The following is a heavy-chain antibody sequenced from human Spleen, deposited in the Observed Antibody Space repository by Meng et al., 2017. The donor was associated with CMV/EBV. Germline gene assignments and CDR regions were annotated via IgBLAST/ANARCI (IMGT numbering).Heavy chain of an antibody. D-gene: IGHD1/OR15-1a*01. J-gene: IGHJ6*02. CDR2: IKQDGSEK. V-gene: IGHV3-7*01. CDR3: ARDGITGTYGMDV. CDR1: GFTFSSYW. Sequence: GESLKISCVASGFTFSSYWMSWVRQAPGKGLEWVANIKQDGSEKYYVDSVKGRFTISRDNAKNSLYLQMNSLRAEDTAVYYCARDGITGTYGMDVWGQGTTVTVSS.